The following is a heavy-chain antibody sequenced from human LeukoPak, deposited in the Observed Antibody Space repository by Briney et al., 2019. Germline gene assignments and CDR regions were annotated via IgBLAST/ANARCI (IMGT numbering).Heavy chain of an antibody. D-gene: IGHD3-22*01. CDR2: INHSGST. Sequence: SQTLSLTCAVYGGSLSGYYWSWIRQPPGKGLEWIGEINHSGSTNYNPSLKSRVTISVDTSKNQFSLKLSSVTAADTAVYDCAGSSGYYPRPYYFDYWGQGTLVTVSS. V-gene: IGHV4-34*01. J-gene: IGHJ4*02. CDR3: AGSSGYYPRPYYFDY. CDR1: GGSLSGYY.